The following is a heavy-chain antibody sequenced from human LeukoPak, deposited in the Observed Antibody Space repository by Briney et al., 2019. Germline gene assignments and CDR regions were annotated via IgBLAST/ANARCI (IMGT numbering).Heavy chain of an antibody. CDR1: GFTFSSYW. Sequence: GGSLRLSCAASGFTFSSYWMSWVRQAPGKGLEWVANIKQDESEKYYVHSVEGRFTISRDNAKNSLYLQMNSLRAEDTGVYYCAGDVPFGESCDYWGQGTLVSVSS. CDR2: IKQDESEK. CDR3: AGDVPFGESCDY. D-gene: IGHD3-10*01. J-gene: IGHJ4*02. V-gene: IGHV3-7*04.